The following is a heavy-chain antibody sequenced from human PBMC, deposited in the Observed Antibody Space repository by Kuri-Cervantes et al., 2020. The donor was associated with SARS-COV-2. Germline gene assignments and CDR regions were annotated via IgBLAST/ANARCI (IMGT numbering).Heavy chain of an antibody. CDR2: IGDHNDNT. J-gene: IGHJ6*02. D-gene: IGHD3-3*01. V-gene: IGHV1-18*01. CDR3: AIDHFDFWSGNTYYYRPLEV. Sequence: ASVKVSCKASGYTFIDYGVSWVRQAPGQGLEWVGWIGDHNDNTIYAQKVQDRVTMTTDASTSTAYMELRSLRSDDTAVYYCAIDHFDFWSGNTYYYRPLEVWGQGTTVTVSS. CDR1: GYTFIDYG.